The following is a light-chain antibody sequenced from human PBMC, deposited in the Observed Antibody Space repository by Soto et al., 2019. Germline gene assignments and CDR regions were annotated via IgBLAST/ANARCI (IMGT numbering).Light chain of an antibody. CDR2: GAY. CDR3: QHYNYWPPKT. CDR1: QSVGNN. Sequence: EIVMTQSPATVSVSPWERTTLSCMASQSVGNNLAWYQQKPGQAPRLLIYGAYTRATGIPARFSGSGSGTDFTLTISSLQSEDFAVYYCQHYNYWPPKTFGQGTKVDIK. V-gene: IGKV3-15*01. J-gene: IGKJ1*01.